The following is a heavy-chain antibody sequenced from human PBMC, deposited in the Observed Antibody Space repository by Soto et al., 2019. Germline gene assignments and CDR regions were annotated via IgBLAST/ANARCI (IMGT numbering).Heavy chain of an antibody. CDR3: ARNQQRVKEGGGFAP. Sequence: ASETLSLTCTVSGGSISSGGYYWSWIRQHPGKGLEWIGYIYYSGSTYYNPSLKSRVTISVDTSKNQFSLKLSSVTAADTAVYYCARNQQRVKEGGGFAPGGQEPLVPAPQ. V-gene: IGHV4-31*03. D-gene: IGHD6-13*01. J-gene: IGHJ5*02. CDR2: IYYSGST. CDR1: GGSISSGGYY.